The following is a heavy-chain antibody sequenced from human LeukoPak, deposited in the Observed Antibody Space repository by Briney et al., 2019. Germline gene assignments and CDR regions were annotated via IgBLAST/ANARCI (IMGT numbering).Heavy chain of an antibody. CDR3: ANTALGSWLLGGYYYYMDV. CDR1: GGSIRSYY. Sequence: PSETLSLTCTVSGGSIRSYYWSWIRQPAGKGLEWIGRIYTSGSSNYNPSLKSRVTMSVDTSKNQFSLKLSSVTAADTAVYYCANTALGSWLLGGYYYYMDVWGKGTTVTISS. CDR2: IYTSGSS. J-gene: IGHJ6*03. D-gene: IGHD3-16*01. V-gene: IGHV4-4*07.